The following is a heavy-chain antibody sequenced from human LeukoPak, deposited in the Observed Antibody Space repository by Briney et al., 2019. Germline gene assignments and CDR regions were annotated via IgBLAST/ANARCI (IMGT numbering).Heavy chain of an antibody. Sequence: ASVKVSCKASGGTFSNYAIGWVRQAPGQGLEWMGGVIPIFSTANYAQKFQGRVTITADRSTSTAYMELSSLRSEDTAVYYCARDPTGYYYYYMDVWGKGTTVTVSS. CDR1: GGTFSNYA. V-gene: IGHV1-69*06. CDR2: VIPIFSTA. J-gene: IGHJ6*03. CDR3: ARDPTGYYYYYMDV.